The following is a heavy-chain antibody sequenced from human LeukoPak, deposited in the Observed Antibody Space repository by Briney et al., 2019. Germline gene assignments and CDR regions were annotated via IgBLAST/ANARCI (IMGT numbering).Heavy chain of an antibody. CDR2: ISYDGSNK. D-gene: IGHD2-8*01. CDR3: AKDGVPSRYFGRNYFDY. CDR1: GFTFSSYA. V-gene: IGHV3-30*09. Sequence: GRSLRLSCAASGFTFSSYAMHWVRQAPGKGLEWVAVISYDGSNKYYADSVKGRFAISRDNSKNTLYLQMNSLRAEDTAVYYCAKDGVPSRYFGRNYFDYWGQGTLVTVSS. J-gene: IGHJ4*02.